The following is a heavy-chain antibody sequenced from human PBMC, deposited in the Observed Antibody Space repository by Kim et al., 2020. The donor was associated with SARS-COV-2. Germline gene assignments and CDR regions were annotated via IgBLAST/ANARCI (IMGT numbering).Heavy chain of an antibody. D-gene: IGHD5-18*01. CDR1: GYSISSGYY. CDR3: ASSVDTAMVTGPLGY. J-gene: IGHJ4*02. V-gene: IGHV4-38-2*02. Sequence: SETLSLTCTVSGYSISSGYYWGWIRQPPGKGLEWIGSIYHSGSTYYNPSLKSRVTISVDTSKNQFSLKLSSVTAADTAVYYCASSVDTAMVTGPLGYWGQGTLVTVSS. CDR2: IYHSGST.